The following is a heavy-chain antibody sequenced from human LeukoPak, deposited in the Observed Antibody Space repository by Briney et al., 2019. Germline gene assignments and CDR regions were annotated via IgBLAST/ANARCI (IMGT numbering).Heavy chain of an antibody. V-gene: IGHV3-30*02. CDR3: AKTSRITIFGVVIPLDY. Sequence: GGSLRLSCAASGFTFSSYGMHWVRQAPGKGLEWVAFIRYDGSNKYYADSVKGRFTISRDNSKNTLYLQMNSLRAEDMAVYYCAKTSRITIFGVVIPLDYWGQGTLVTFSS. CDR1: GFTFSSYG. D-gene: IGHD3-3*01. CDR2: IRYDGSNK. J-gene: IGHJ4*02.